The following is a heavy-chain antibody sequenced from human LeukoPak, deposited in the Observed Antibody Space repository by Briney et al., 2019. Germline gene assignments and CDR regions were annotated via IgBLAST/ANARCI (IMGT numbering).Heavy chain of an antibody. CDR3: TRSQYYGMDV. V-gene: IGHV1-46*01. Sequence: ASVKVSCKASGYTFTSYYMHWVRQAPGQGLEWMGMINPTGGSTSYAQKFQGRVTMTRDTSTSTVYMELSSLRSEETAVYYCTRSQYYGMDVWGQGATVRASS. J-gene: IGHJ6*02. CDR1: GYTFTSYY. CDR2: INPTGGST.